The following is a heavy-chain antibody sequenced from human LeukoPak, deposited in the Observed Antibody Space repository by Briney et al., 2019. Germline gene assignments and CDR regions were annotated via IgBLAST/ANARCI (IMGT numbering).Heavy chain of an antibody. J-gene: IGHJ5*02. CDR3: ARGRTGTGADWFDP. V-gene: IGHV3-72*01. CDR2: ARNRVNHYTT. Sequence: PGGSLRLSCAASGFIFSDHYMDWVRQAPGKGLEWVGRARNRVNHYTTQCAASVKGRFTISRDESKNLLYLQMNSLEIEDTAVYYCARGRTGTGADWFDPWGQGTLVTVSS. CDR1: GFIFSDHY. D-gene: IGHD3/OR15-3a*01.